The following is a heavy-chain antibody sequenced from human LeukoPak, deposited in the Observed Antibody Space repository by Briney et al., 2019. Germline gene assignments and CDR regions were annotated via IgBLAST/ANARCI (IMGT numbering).Heavy chain of an antibody. CDR1: GYTFTHQW. Sequence: GESLKISCKASGYTFTHQWIGWVRQMSGSGLEWMGIIYPRDSDTIYSPSFQGHVTISADTSINTAYLEWSSLEASDTAIYYCARHSDVIGAIWGQGTLGTVSS. V-gene: IGHV5-51*01. J-gene: IGHJ4*02. CDR2: IYPRDSDT. D-gene: IGHD3-10*01. CDR3: ARHSDVIGAI.